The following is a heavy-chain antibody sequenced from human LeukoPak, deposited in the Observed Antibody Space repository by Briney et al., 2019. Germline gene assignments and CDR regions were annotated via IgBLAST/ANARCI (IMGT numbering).Heavy chain of an antibody. J-gene: IGHJ6*03. CDR2: IYHSGST. D-gene: IGHD2-2*01. CDR1: GYSISSGYY. Sequence: SETLSLTCTVSGYSISSGYYWGWIRQPPGKGLEWIGSIYHSGSTYYNPSLKSRVTISVDTSKNQFSLKLSSVTAADTAVYYCASIGGYCSSTSCLNYYYYMDVWGKGTTVTVSS. CDR3: ASIGGYCSSTSCLNYYYYMDV. V-gene: IGHV4-38-2*02.